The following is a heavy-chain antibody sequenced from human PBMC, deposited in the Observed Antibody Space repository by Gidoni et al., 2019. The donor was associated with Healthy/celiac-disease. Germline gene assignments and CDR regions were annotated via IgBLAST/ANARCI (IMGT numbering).Heavy chain of an antibody. CDR2: ISSSSSIM. CDR1: GFTFSRYS. V-gene: IGHV3-48*02. D-gene: IGHD3-22*01. Sequence: EVQLVESGGGLVQPGGPLRLSCAASGFTFSRYSMDWVRQAPGQGLEWVSYISSSSSIMYYADSVKGRFTISRDNAKNSLYLQMSSLRDEDTAVYYCAVAAYYDGSGYYPVDYWGQGTLVTVSS. CDR3: AVAAYYDGSGYYPVDY. J-gene: IGHJ4*02.